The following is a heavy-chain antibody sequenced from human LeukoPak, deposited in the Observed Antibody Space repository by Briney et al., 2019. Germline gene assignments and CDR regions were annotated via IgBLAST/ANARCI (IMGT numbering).Heavy chain of an antibody. CDR2: IYYSGST. J-gene: IGHJ5*02. D-gene: IGHD2-21*02. CDR3: ARTTAGWFDP. Sequence: SETLSLTCTVSGGSISSYYWSWIRQPPRKGLEWIGYIYYSGSTNYNPSLKSRVTISVDTSKNQFSLKLSSVTAADTAVYYCARTTAGWFDPWGQGTLVTVSS. V-gene: IGHV4-59*01. CDR1: GGSISSYY.